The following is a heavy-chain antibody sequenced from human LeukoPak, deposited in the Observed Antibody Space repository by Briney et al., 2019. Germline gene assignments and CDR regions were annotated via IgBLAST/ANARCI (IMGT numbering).Heavy chain of an antibody. CDR1: GGSISSYY. V-gene: IGHV4-59*01. CDR3: ASAAGIAAPDY. J-gene: IGHJ4*02. CDR2: IYYSGST. Sequence: SETLSLTCTVSGGSISSYYWSWIRQPPGKGLEWIGYIYYSGSTNYNPSLKSRVTISVGTSKNKFSLKLSSVTAADTAVYYCASAAGIAAPDYWGQGTLVTVSS. D-gene: IGHD6-13*01.